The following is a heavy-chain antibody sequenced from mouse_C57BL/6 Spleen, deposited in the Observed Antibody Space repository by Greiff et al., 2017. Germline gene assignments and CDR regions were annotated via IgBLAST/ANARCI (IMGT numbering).Heavy chain of an antibody. D-gene: IGHD2-5*01. Sequence: QVQLQQPGAELVRPGSSVKLSCKASGYTFTSYWMDWVKQRPGQGLEWIGNIYPSDSETHYNQTFKDKATLTVDKSSSTAYMQLSSLTSEDSAVYYCARGRDYSNYDWFAYWGQGTLVTVSA. J-gene: IGHJ3*01. CDR3: ARGRDYSNYDWFAY. CDR2: IYPSDSET. CDR1: GYTFTSYW. V-gene: IGHV1-61*01.